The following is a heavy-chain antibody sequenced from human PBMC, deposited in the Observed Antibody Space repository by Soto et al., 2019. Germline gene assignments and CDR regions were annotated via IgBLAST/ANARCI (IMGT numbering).Heavy chain of an antibody. CDR2: ISYDGSNK. CDR1: GFTFSSYA. CDR3: ARDTDRDIVVVFEH. D-gene: IGHD2-15*01. Sequence: GGSLRLSCAASGFTFSSYAMHWVRQAPGKGLEWVAVISYDGSNKYYADSVKGRFTISRDNSKNTLYLQMNSLRAEDTAVYYCARDTDRDIVVVFEHWGQGTLVTVSS. V-gene: IGHV3-30-3*01. J-gene: IGHJ1*01.